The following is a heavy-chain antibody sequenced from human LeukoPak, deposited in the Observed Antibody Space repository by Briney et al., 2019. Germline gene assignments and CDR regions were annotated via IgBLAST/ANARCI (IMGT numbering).Heavy chain of an antibody. CDR3: ARSRAFNSGAFDP. J-gene: IGHJ5*02. Sequence: YPSETLSLTCTVSGASVSSASYWTWIRQPPGKGVEWIAHIYNGVNTNYNPSLKSRVTISVDTSKNPFSLRLNSVTAADTAVYYCARSRAFNSGAFDPWGQESLVTVSS. V-gene: IGHV4-61*01. CDR1: GASVSSASY. D-gene: IGHD1-26*01. CDR2: IYNGVNT.